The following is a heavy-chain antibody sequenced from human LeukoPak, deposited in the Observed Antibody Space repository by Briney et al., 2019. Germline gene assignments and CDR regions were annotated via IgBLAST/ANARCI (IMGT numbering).Heavy chain of an antibody. D-gene: IGHD3-3*01. CDR2: ISSGSTYI. CDR1: GFTFSNYV. Sequence: GGSLRLSCAASGFTFSNYVINWVRQAPGKGLEWVSSISSGSTYIYYADLVKGRFTISRDNANSSLYLQMSSLRDEDTAVYYCARHSHNYDFWSGYPLDYWGQGTLVTVSS. CDR3: ARHSHNYDFWSGYPLDY. V-gene: IGHV3-21*04. J-gene: IGHJ4*02.